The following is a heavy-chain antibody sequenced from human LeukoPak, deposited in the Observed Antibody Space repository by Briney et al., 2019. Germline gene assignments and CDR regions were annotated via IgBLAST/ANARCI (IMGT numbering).Heavy chain of an antibody. Sequence: GGSLRLSCAASGFTFSSYAMHWVRQAPGKGLEWVAVISYDGSNKYYADSVKSRFTISRDNSKNTLYLQMNSLRAEDTAVYYCARGSPYYDILTGYTFDYWGQGTLVTVSS. D-gene: IGHD3-9*01. J-gene: IGHJ4*02. V-gene: IGHV3-30*04. CDR2: ISYDGSNK. CDR1: GFTFSSYA. CDR3: ARGSPYYDILTGYTFDY.